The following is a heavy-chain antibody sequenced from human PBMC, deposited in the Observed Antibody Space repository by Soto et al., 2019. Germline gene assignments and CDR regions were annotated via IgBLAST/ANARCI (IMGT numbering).Heavy chain of an antibody. V-gene: IGHV4-31*03. CDR3: ARARLRAVYAFDI. Sequence: QVQLQESDAGLVKASQTLSLTCTVSGGSVSSGAYYWTWIRQRPGKGLEWIGYIYSSGSTYYSPSLKSRISISLDTSKNQFSLRLSSVTAADTAMYYCARARLRAVYAFDIWGQGTMVTVSS. CDR1: GGSVSSGAYY. J-gene: IGHJ3*02. CDR2: IYSSGST. D-gene: IGHD5-12*01.